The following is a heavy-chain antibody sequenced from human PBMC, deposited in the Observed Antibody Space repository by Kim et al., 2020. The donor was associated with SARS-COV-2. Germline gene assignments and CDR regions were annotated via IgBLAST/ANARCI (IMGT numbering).Heavy chain of an antibody. Sequence: GGSLRLSCTASGFTFGDYAMSWFRQAPGKGLEWVGFIRSKAYGGTTEYAASVKGRFTISRDDSKSIAYLQMNSLKTEDTAVYYCTRAVLRYFDWIGYGMDVWGQGTTVTVSS. V-gene: IGHV3-49*03. J-gene: IGHJ6*02. D-gene: IGHD3-9*01. CDR1: GFTFGDYA. CDR2: IRSKAYGGTT. CDR3: TRAVLRYFDWIGYGMDV.